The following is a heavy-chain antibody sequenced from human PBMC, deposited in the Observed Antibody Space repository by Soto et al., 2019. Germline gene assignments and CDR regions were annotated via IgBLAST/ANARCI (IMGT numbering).Heavy chain of an antibody. CDR2: IIPNFGAA. Sequence: QVQLVQSGAEVKKPGSSVKVSCKASGGTFSSHAFSWVRQAPGQGLEWMGGIIPNFGAANNAQKFQDRVSVTADESTSTVYMELSSLRSEDTALYYCERGGVRFFDWLLYGMFDSWGQGTLVTVSS. CDR1: GGTFSSHA. CDR3: ERGGVRFFDWLLYGMFDS. V-gene: IGHV1-69*01. D-gene: IGHD3-9*01. J-gene: IGHJ4*02.